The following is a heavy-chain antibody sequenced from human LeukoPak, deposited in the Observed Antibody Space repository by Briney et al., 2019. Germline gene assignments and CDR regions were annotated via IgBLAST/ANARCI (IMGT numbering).Heavy chain of an antibody. CDR1: GYTFTGYY. D-gene: IGHD5-24*01. J-gene: IGHJ4*02. V-gene: IGHV1-2*02. Sequence: ASVKVSCKASGYTFTGYYMHWVRQATGQGLEWMGWINPNSGATNYAQKFQGRVTMTRDTSISTAYMELSSLRSEDTAVYYCALEMATSPFDYWGQGTLVTVSS. CDR2: INPNSGAT. CDR3: ALEMATSPFDY.